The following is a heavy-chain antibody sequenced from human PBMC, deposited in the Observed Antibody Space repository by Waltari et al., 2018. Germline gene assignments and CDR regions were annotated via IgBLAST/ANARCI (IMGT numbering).Heavy chain of an antibody. D-gene: IGHD2-21*01. CDR3: ARHGGYFSNFDY. J-gene: IGHJ4*02. V-gene: IGHV4-39*01. Sequence: QLQLQESGPGLVKPSETLSLTCPVSGGSLSTIGYYWAWVRQPPGKGLEWIGTIYHSGTTYYNPSLESRVTISVDTSRNQFSLKLRSVTAADTAVYYCARHGGYFSNFDYWGQGTLVTVSS. CDR2: IYHSGTT. CDR1: GGSLSTIGYY.